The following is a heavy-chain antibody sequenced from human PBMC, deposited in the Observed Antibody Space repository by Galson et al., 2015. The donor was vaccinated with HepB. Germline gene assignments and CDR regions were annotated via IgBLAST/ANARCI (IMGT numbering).Heavy chain of an antibody. CDR1: GFTFSRYW. CDR2: INPDGRST. Sequence: SLRLSCAASGFTFSRYWMHWVRQVPGKGLVWVSRINPDGRSTSHADSVRGRFTISRDNAKNTLYLQMSSLRAEDTAVYYCTSLSDMDNFYAFDIWGQGTMVTVSS. CDR3: TSLSDMDNFYAFDI. D-gene: IGHD2-2*03. J-gene: IGHJ3*02. V-gene: IGHV3-74*01.